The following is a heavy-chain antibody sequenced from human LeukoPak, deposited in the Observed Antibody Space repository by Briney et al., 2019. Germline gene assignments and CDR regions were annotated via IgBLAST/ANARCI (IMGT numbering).Heavy chain of an antibody. V-gene: IGHV3-30-3*01. CDR1: GFTFSSYA. CDR2: ISYDGSNK. Sequence: PGGSLRLSCAASGFTFSSYAMHWVRQAPGKGLEWVAVISYDGSNKYYADSVKGRFTISRDNSKNTLYLQMNSLRAEDTAVYYCARERMAAAAGQGSFYYYYGMDVWGQGTTVTVSS. D-gene: IGHD6-13*01. CDR3: ARERMAAAAGQGSFYYYYGMDV. J-gene: IGHJ6*02.